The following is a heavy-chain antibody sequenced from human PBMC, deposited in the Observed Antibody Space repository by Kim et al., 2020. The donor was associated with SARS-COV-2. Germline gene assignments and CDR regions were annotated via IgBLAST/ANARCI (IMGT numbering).Heavy chain of an antibody. CDR1: GGSISSGDYY. CDR3: ATFYGDYLRWFDP. J-gene: IGHJ5*02. D-gene: IGHD4-17*01. CDR2: IYYSGST. V-gene: IGHV4-30-4*01. Sequence: SETLSLTCTVSGGSISSGDYYWSWIRQPPGKGLELIGYIYYSGSTYYNPSLKSRVTISVDTSKNQFSLKLSSVTAADTAVYYCATFYGDYLRWFDPWGQGTLVTVSS.